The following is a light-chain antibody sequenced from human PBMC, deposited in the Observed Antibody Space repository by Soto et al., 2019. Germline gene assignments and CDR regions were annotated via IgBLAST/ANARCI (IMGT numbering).Light chain of an antibody. CDR2: GTS. CDR1: QGVSINY. Sequence: EIVLTQSPGTLSLSPGERATLSCRASQGVSINYLAWYQQKSGQAPRLLLYGTSSRATGIPERFSGSGSGTDFTLTISRLEPEDFAVYYCQHYGSSRTFGQGTKV. CDR3: QHYGSSRT. J-gene: IGKJ1*01. V-gene: IGKV3-20*01.